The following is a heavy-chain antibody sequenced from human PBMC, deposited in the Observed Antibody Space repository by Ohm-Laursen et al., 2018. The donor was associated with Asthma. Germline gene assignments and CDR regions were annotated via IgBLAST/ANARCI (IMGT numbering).Heavy chain of an antibody. Sequence: SLRLSCTASGFTFSSSDMHWVRQAPGKGLEWVAFISYVGSNKNYADSVKGRFTISRDNSKNTLYLQMNSLRSEDTAVYYCAADRGIAAAGHTFWFDPWGQGTLVTVSS. D-gene: IGHD6-13*01. CDR3: AADRGIAAAGHTFWFDP. CDR1: GFTFSSSD. CDR2: ISYVGSNK. V-gene: IGHV3-30*03. J-gene: IGHJ5*02.